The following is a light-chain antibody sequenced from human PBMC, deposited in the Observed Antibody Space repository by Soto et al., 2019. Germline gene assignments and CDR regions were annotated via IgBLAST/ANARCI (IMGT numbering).Light chain of an antibody. J-gene: IGKJ1*01. Sequence: DILLTQSPPTLSLSLGERATLSCRASQSVSSSYLACYQQKPDPAPMLLIDGASRRGTGISGRCSGSGGRADSTLTITLQEHEDFAVYCCQQSSYSPRTFGQGTKVDI. V-gene: IGKV3D-20*02. CDR2: GAS. CDR1: QSVSSSY. CDR3: QQSSYSPRT.